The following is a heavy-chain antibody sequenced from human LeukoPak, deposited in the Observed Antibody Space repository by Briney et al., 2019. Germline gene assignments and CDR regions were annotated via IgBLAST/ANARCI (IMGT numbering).Heavy chain of an antibody. D-gene: IGHD6-13*01. V-gene: IGHV4-38-2*02. J-gene: IGHJ3*02. Sequence: SETLSLSCSVSGYSISSRYYWAWIRKPPGKGLEGIGRIYYIGSTHYNPSLKSLVTISIYTSENHADLKLSSVTAADTAVYYCARDLYSSSTNDAFVIWGQGTVVTVSS. CDR3: ARDLYSSSTNDAFVI. CDR2: IYYIGST. CDR1: GYSISSRYY.